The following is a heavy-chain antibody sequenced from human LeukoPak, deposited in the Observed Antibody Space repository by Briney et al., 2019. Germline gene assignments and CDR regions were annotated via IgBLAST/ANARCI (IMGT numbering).Heavy chain of an antibody. D-gene: IGHD2-15*01. CDR1: GGSISSGGYY. CDR2: IYYSGST. J-gene: IGHJ5*02. CDR3: ARVPRYCSGGSCMDWFDP. V-gene: IGHV4-31*03. Sequence: PSETLSLTCTVSGGSISSGGYYWSWIRQHPGTGLEWIGYIYYSGSTYYNPSLKSRVTISVDTSKNQFSLKLSSVTAADTAVYYCARVPRYCSGGSCMDWFDPWGQGTMVTVSS.